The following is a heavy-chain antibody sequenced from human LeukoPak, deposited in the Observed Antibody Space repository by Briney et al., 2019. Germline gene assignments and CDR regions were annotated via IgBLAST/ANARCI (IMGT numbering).Heavy chain of an antibody. CDR2: IKQDGTEM. CDR3: SRAGWNYGIY. D-gene: IGHD1-7*01. Sequence: PGGSLRLSCAASGFTFSSYRMSWVRQAPGKGLEWVADIKQDGTEMYCVDSVKGRFTISRDNAKNSLYLQMNSLRAEDTAVYYCSRAGWNYGIYWGQGTLVTVSS. V-gene: IGHV3-7*01. J-gene: IGHJ4*02. CDR1: GFTFSSYR.